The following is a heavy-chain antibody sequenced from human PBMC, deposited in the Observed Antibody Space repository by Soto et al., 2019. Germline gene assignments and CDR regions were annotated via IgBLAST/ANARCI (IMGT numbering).Heavy chain of an antibody. CDR2: IKRDGSST. V-gene: IGHV3-74*01. CDR3: AKSEGNTYGLFH. Sequence: EVQLVESGGGLIPPGGSLRLACAASGFSFSSYWMHWVRQAPGKGLVWVSRIKRDGSSTDYADSVKGRFTISRDNAKNTLDLQMNSLRAEDTAVYFCAKSEGNTYGLFHWGQGNRVTVSS. CDR1: GFSFSSYW. D-gene: IGHD5-18*01. J-gene: IGHJ4*02.